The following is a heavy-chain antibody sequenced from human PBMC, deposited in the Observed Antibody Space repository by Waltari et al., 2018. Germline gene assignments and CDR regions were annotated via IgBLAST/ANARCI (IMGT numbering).Heavy chain of an antibody. V-gene: IGHV4-39*01. CDR1: GGSISSSSYY. CDR2: IYYSGST. CDR3: ARKNIVSRYFDL. Sequence: QLQLQESGPGLVKPSETLSLTCTVSGGSISSSSYYWGWIRQPPGKGLEWIGSIYYSGSTYYNPSLKSRVTISVDTSKNQFSLKLSSVTAADTAVYYCARKNIVSRYFDLWGRGTLVTVSS. J-gene: IGHJ2*01. D-gene: IGHD5-12*01.